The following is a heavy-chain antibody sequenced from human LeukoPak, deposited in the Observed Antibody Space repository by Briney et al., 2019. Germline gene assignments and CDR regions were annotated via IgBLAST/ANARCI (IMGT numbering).Heavy chain of an antibody. V-gene: IGHV1-3*03. CDR2: INTGNGNT. CDR3: ARAVKYRSGPLTDLLPYYFDY. J-gene: IGHJ4*02. Sequence: GASVKLSCKASGYTFTNYAMHWVRQAPGQRLEWMGWINTGNGNTKYSQEFQGRVTITRDTSANTAYMELSSLRSEDMAVYYCARAVKYRSGPLTDLLPYYFDYWGQGTLVTVSS. CDR1: GYTFTNYA. D-gene: IGHD6-19*01.